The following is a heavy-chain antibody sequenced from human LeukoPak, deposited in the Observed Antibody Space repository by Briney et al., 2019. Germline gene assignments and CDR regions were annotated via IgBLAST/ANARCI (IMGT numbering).Heavy chain of an antibody. D-gene: IGHD2-2*01. V-gene: IGHV3-23*01. CDR1: GFTFSSYA. CDR3: AKGVVVVPAAIDY. CDR2: ISGSGGGT. Sequence: PGGSLRLSCAASGFTFSSYAMSWVRQAPGKGLEWVSAISGSGGGTYYADSVKGRFTISRDNSKNTLYLQMNSLRAEDTAVYYCAKGVVVVPAAIDYWGQGTLVTVSS. J-gene: IGHJ4*02.